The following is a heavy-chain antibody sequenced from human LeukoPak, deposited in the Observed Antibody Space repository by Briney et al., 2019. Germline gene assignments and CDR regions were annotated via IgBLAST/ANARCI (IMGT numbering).Heavy chain of an antibody. J-gene: IGHJ4*02. Sequence: PGGSLRLFCAASGFTFSSYAMSWVRQAPGKGLEWVSAISGSGGSTYYADSVKGRFTISRDNSKNTLYLQMNSLRAEDTAVYYCARSYYDFWSGKPPFDYWGQGTLVTVSS. CDR2: ISGSGGST. D-gene: IGHD3-3*01. V-gene: IGHV3-23*01. CDR1: GFTFSSYA. CDR3: ARSYYDFWSGKPPFDY.